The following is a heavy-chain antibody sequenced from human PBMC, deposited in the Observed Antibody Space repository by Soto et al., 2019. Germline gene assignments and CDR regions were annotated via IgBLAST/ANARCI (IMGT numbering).Heavy chain of an antibody. D-gene: IGHD6-19*01. CDR1: GGYISSGGYS. Sequence: SETLSLTCAVSGGYISSGGYSWSWIRQPPGKGLEWIGYIYHSGSTYYNPSLKSRVTISVDRSKNQFSLKLSSVTAADTAVYYCARDNSSGWPYYYYYGMDVWGQGTTVTVSS. V-gene: IGHV4-30-2*01. J-gene: IGHJ6*02. CDR2: IYHSGST. CDR3: ARDNSSGWPYYYYYGMDV.